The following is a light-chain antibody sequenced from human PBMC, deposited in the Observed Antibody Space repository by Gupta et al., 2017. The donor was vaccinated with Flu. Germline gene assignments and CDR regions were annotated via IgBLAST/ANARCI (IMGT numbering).Light chain of an antibody. Sequence: DLRMPRSHSSLSASVGDRVTITCRASQSISSYLNWYQQKPGKAPKLLIYAASSLQSGVPSRFSGSGSGTDFTLTISSLQPEDFATYYCQQSYSNPLTFGAGTKVEIK. CDR3: QQSYSNPLT. CDR2: AAS. J-gene: IGKJ4*01. CDR1: QSISSY. V-gene: IGKV1-39*01.